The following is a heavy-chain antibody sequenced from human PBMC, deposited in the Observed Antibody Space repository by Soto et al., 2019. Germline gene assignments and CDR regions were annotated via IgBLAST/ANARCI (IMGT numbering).Heavy chain of an antibody. CDR1: GFTFSSYG. V-gene: IGHV3-30*18. D-gene: IGHD2-21*02. Sequence: HPGGSLRLSCAASGFTFSSYGMHWVRQAPGKGLEWVAVISYDGSNKYYADSVKGRFTISRDNSKNTLYLQMNSLRAEDTAVYYCAKDKRLKRVTWYYFDYWGQGTLVTVSS. CDR3: AKDKRLKRVTWYYFDY. CDR2: ISYDGSNK. J-gene: IGHJ4*02.